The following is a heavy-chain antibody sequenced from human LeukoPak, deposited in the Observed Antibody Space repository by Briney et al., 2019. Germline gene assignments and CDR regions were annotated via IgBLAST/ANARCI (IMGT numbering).Heavy chain of an antibody. V-gene: IGHV3-9*01. CDR3: AKRGFHDYGGNSPWWNFDL. J-gene: IGHJ2*01. CDR1: GFTFDDYA. Sequence: PGGSLRLSCAASGFTFDDYAMHWVRQAPGKGLEWVSGISWNSGSIGYADSVKGRFTISRDNAKNSLYLQMNSLRAEDTALYYCAKRGFHDYGGNSPWWNFDLRGRGTLVTVSS. D-gene: IGHD4-23*01. CDR2: ISWNSGSI.